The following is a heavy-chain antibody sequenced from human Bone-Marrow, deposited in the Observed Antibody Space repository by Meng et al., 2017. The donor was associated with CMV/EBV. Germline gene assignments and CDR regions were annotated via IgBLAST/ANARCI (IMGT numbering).Heavy chain of an antibody. J-gene: IGHJ5*02. CDR3: ARGTTATGALGFDR. CDR2: ISWNSGSI. Sequence: SLKISCAASGFTFDDYAMHWVRQAPGKGLEWVSGISWNSGSIGYADSVKGRFTISRDNAKKSVFLQMNRLSVEDTATYYCARGTTATGALGFDRWGRGSLVTVSS. CDR1: GFTFDDYA. D-gene: IGHD1-1*01. V-gene: IGHV3-9*01.